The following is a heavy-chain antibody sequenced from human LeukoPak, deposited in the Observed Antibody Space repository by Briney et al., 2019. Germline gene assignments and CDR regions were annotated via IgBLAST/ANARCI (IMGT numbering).Heavy chain of an antibody. V-gene: IGHV4-30-4*08. CDR2: TSYSGYP. Sequence: PSETLSLTCTVSGGSISSTEDHWTWIRQHPGKGLEWIGYTSYSGYPDSNPSLKSRVTISLDTSKNQFSLKLSSVTAADTAVYYCAATKYSSSVDFWGQGTLVTVSS. CDR1: GGSISSTEDH. CDR3: AATKYSSSVDF. D-gene: IGHD6-6*01. J-gene: IGHJ4*02.